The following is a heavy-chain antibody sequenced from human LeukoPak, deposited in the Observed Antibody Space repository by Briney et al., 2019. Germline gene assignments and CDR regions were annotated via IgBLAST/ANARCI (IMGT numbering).Heavy chain of an antibody. CDR2: IYYSGST. V-gene: IGHV4-39*07. CDR1: GGSISSSSSY. J-gene: IGHJ3*02. CDR3: ARVWGGSYLHAFDI. Sequence: SETLSLTCTVSGGSISSSSSYWGWIRQPPGKGLEWIGSIYYSGSTYYNPSLKSRVTISVDTSKNQFSLKLSSVTAADTAVYYCARVWGGSYLHAFDIWGQGTMVTVSS. D-gene: IGHD1-26*01.